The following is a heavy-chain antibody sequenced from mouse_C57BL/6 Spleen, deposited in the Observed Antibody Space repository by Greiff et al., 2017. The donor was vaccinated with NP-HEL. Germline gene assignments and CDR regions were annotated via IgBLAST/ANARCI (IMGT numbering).Heavy chain of an antibody. V-gene: IGHV1-39*01. CDR1: GYSFTDYN. CDR3: ARGDEYGAWFAY. CDR2: INPNYGTT. D-gene: IGHD5-1*01. Sequence: VQLQQSGPELVQPGASVKISCKASGYSFTDYNMNLVKQSNGKSLEWIGVINPNYGTTSSNQQFKGKATLTVDQSSSTAYMYLNSLTSEDSAVYYCARGDEYGAWFAYWGQGTLVTVSA. J-gene: IGHJ3*01.